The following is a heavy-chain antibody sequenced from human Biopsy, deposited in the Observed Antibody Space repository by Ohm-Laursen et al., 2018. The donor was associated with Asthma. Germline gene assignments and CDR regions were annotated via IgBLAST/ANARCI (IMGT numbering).Heavy chain of an antibody. Sequence: TLSLTCAVYGGSFSGYYWSWIRQPPGKGLEWIGEINHSGSTNYNPSLKSRVTISVDTSKNQFSLKLSSVTAADTAVYYCARSAKTIFGVVMGSYYYGMDVWGQGTTVTVFS. CDR2: INHSGST. CDR3: ARSAKTIFGVVMGSYYYGMDV. J-gene: IGHJ6*02. V-gene: IGHV4-34*01. CDR1: GGSFSGYY. D-gene: IGHD3-3*01.